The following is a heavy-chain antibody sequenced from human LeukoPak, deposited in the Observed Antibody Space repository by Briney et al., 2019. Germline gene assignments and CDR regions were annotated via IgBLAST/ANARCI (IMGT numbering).Heavy chain of an antibody. J-gene: IGHJ4*02. CDR1: GFTFSTYT. V-gene: IGHV3-21*01. CDR2: VSSSSSYI. Sequence: GGSLRLSCAASGFTFSTYTMNWVRQAPGKGLEWVSSVSSSSSYIHYADSVKGRFTISRDNAKNSLYLQMNSLRAEDTAVYYCARAWGGPSRSDGNCYSGFDYWGQGTLVTVSS. D-gene: IGHD2-15*01. CDR3: ARAWGGPSRSDGNCYSGFDY.